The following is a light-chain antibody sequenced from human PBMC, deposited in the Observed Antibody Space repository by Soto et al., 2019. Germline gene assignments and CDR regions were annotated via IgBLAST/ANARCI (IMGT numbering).Light chain of an antibody. CDR3: QQYNDWWT. V-gene: IGKV3-15*01. CDR2: GAS. J-gene: IGKJ1*01. CDR1: QSVRSN. Sequence: EVVMTQSPATLSVSPGERATLSCRASQSVRSNLAWYQQRPGQAPRLLIYGASNRATGIPARFSGSGSGTEFTLTISSLQSEDFAVYYCQQYNDWWTFGQATKVDIK.